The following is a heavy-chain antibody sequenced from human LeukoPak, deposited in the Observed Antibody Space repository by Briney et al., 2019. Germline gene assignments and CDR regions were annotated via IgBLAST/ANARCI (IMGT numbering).Heavy chain of an antibody. J-gene: IGHJ3*02. Sequence: GGSLRLSCGASGFTFSSYWMSWVRQAPGKGLQWVANIKEDGSEKYYVASVKGRFTISRDNAKNSLYLQMNSLRAEDTAVYYCASAAYCGGDCYSGAFDIWGQGTMVTVSS. V-gene: IGHV3-7*01. D-gene: IGHD2-21*02. CDR3: ASAAYCGGDCYSGAFDI. CDR1: GFTFSSYW. CDR2: IKEDGSEK.